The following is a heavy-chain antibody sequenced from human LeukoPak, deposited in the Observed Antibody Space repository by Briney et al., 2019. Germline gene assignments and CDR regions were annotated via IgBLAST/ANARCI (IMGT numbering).Heavy chain of an antibody. CDR2: ISAYNGNT. CDR3: ARDWAPYSGSFLSTPPHAFDI. V-gene: IGHV1-18*01. Sequence: GASVKVSCKTSGDTFTTYAIIWVRQAPGQGLEWMGWISAYNGNTNYAQKLQGRVTMTTDTSTSTAYMELRSLRSDDTAVYYCARDWAPYSGSFLSTPPHAFDIWGQGTMVTVSS. CDR1: GDTFTTYA. D-gene: IGHD1-26*01. J-gene: IGHJ3*02.